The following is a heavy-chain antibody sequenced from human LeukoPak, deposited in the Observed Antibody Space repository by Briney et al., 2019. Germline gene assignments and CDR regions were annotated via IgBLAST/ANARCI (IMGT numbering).Heavy chain of an antibody. Sequence: SETLSLTCTVSGGSISSYYWSWIRQPPGKGLEWIGEINHSGSTNYNPSLKSRVTISVDTSKNQFSLKLSSVTAADTAVYYCARGPGVVVVASSRRYYMDVWGKGTTVTVSS. CDR1: GGSISSYY. V-gene: IGHV4-34*01. CDR2: INHSGST. CDR3: ARGPGVVVVASSRRYYMDV. D-gene: IGHD2-15*01. J-gene: IGHJ6*03.